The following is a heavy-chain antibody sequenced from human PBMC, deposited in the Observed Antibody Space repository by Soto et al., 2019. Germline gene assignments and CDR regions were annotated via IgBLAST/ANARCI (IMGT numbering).Heavy chain of an antibody. CDR3: ARVRRGYYYGSGSYAPFDP. D-gene: IGHD3-10*01. CDR2: INAGNGNT. Sequence: SVKVSCKASGYTFTSYAMHWVRQAPGQRLEWMGWINAGNGNTKYSQKFQGRVTITRDTSASTAYMELSSLRSEDTAVYYCARVRRGYYYGSGSYAPFDPWGQGTLVTVSS. CDR1: GYTFTSYA. V-gene: IGHV1-3*01. J-gene: IGHJ5*02.